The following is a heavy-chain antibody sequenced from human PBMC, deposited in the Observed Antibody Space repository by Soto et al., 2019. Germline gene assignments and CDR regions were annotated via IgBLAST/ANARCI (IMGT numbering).Heavy chain of an antibody. D-gene: IGHD6-13*01. J-gene: IGHJ4*02. CDR2: IYYSGSS. CDR1: GGSIGNSY. CDR3: ARHSSSWPIFDY. Sequence: QVQLQESGPGLVKPSETLSLTCTVSGGSIGNSYWSWIRQSPGKGLEWIGYIYYSGSSNYNPSLWIRVSISVDTSKNQCSLKLSSVTAADTAVYYCARHSSSWPIFDYWGQGTLVIVSS. V-gene: IGHV4-59*08.